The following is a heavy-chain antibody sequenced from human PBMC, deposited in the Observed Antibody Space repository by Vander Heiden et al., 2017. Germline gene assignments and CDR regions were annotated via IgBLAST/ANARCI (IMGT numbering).Heavy chain of an antibody. CDR3: AKNLGYCSGGSCYYYGMDV. J-gene: IGHJ6*02. CDR1: GFTFSSYA. CDR2: ISGSGGST. Sequence: EVQLLESGGGLVQPGGSLRLSCAASGFTFSSYAMSWVRQAPGKGLEWVSAISGSGGSTYYADSVKGRFTISRDNSKNTLYLQMNSLRAEDTAVYYCAKNLGYCSGGSCYYYGMDVWGQGTTVTVSS. V-gene: IGHV3-23*01. D-gene: IGHD2-15*01.